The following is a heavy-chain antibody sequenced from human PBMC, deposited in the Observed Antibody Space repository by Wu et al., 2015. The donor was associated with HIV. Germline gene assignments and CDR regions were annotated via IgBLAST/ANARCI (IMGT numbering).Heavy chain of an antibody. V-gene: IGHV1-2*02. CDR1: GYTFTGYY. J-gene: IGHJ4*02. D-gene: IGHD2-21*01. CDR3: ARDIGYCGGDCLPVW. CDR2: INPNSGGT. Sequence: QVQLVQSGAEVKKPGASVKVSCKASGYTFTGYYMHWVRQAPGQGLEWMGWINPNSGGTNYAQKFQGRVTMTRDTSISTAYMELSRLRSDDTAVYYCARDIGYCGGDCLPVWWGQGTLVTVSS.